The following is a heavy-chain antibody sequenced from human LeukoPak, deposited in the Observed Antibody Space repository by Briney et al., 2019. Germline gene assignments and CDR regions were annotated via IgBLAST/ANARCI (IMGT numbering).Heavy chain of an antibody. CDR2: ISAYNGNT. CDR3: ARDRITFGGVIVNLPFDY. Sequence: ASVKVSCKASGYTFTSYGISWVRQAPGQGLEWMGWISAYNGNTNYAQKLQGRVTMTTDTSTSTAYMELGSLRSDDTAVYYCARDRITFGGVIVNLPFDYWGQGTLVTVSS. J-gene: IGHJ4*02. D-gene: IGHD3-16*02. V-gene: IGHV1-18*01. CDR1: GYTFTSYG.